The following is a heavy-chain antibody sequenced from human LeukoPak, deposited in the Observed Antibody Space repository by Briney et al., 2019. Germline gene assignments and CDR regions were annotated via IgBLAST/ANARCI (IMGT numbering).Heavy chain of an antibody. CDR1: GGTFSSYA. V-gene: IGHV1-69*01. Sequence: ASVKVSCKASGGTFSSYAIIWVRQAPGQGLEWMGGIIPIFGTANYAQKFQGRVTITADESTSTAYMELSSLRSEDTAVYYCARGGSSGYYPFDYWGQGTLVTVSS. D-gene: IGHD3-22*01. CDR2: IIPIFGTA. CDR3: ARGGSSGYYPFDY. J-gene: IGHJ4*02.